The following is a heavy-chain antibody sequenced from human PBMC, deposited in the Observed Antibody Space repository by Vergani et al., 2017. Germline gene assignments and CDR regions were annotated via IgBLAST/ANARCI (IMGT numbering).Heavy chain of an antibody. CDR1: GGSFRGYY. CDR3: ARGYMGGGLPFLDY. Sequence: QVQLQQWGAGLLKPSETLSLPCAVYGGSFRGYYWSWIRQPPGKGLEWIGEINHSGSTNYNPSLKSRVTISVDTSKNQFSLKLSSVTAADTAVYYCARGYMGGGLPFLDYWGQGTLVTVSS. J-gene: IGHJ4*02. V-gene: IGHV4-34*01. CDR2: INHSGST. D-gene: IGHD2-15*01.